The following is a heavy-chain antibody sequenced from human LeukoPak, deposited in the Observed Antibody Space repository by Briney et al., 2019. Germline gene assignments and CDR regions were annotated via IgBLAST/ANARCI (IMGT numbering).Heavy chain of an antibody. Sequence: ASVKVSCKASGYTFTGYYMHWVRQAPGQGLEWMGWINPNSGGTNYAQKFQGRVTMTRDTSISTAYMELSRLRSDDTAVYYCARGSHYYDSSGYYLSRHQPFDYWGQGTLVTVSS. CDR3: ARGSHYYDSSGYYLSRHQPFDY. CDR2: INPNSGGT. V-gene: IGHV1-2*02. CDR1: GYTFTGYY. J-gene: IGHJ4*02. D-gene: IGHD3-22*01.